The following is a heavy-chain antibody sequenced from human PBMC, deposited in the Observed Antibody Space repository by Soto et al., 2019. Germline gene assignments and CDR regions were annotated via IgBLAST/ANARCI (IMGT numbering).Heavy chain of an antibody. CDR2: ISYDGSTE. CDR1: GFTFRTYG. D-gene: IGHD3-22*01. CDR3: VKGEYYYDSSGYYPFDY. V-gene: IGHV3-30*18. Sequence: GGSLRLSCAASGFTFRTYGMHWVRQAPGKGLEWVAVISYDGSTEYYADSVKGRFTISRDNSKNTLYLQMNSLRAEDTAVYYCVKGEYYYDSSGYYPFDYWGQGTLVTVSS. J-gene: IGHJ4*02.